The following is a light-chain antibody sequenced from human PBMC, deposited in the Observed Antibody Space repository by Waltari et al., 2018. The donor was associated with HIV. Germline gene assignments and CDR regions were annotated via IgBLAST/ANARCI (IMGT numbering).Light chain of an antibody. CDR1: QSTSSL. J-gene: IGKJ2*01. V-gene: IGKV3-15*01. Sequence: EIVMTQSPATLSVSPGERATLSCKASQSTSSLLAWYQQKPGQTPRLLIYDASKRATGVPARFSGSGSGAEFTLTISSLQSEDFAIYYCQQYEDWPRTFDQGTKLEIK. CDR3: QQYEDWPRT. CDR2: DAS.